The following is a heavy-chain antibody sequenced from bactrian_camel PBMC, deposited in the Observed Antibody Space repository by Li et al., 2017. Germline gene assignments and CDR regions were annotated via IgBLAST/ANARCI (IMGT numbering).Heavy chain of an antibody. Sequence: VQLVESGGGSVQVGGSLTLSCQFSRVNSYCLGWFRQALGKEREGVAGFDSDSHPSYTDSVKGRFTISRDSANNTLWLQMDSLKPKDTAMYYCAAELAPCRHISGVASAFYWGLGTQVTVS. CDR1: RVNSYC. J-gene: IGHJ4*01. D-gene: IGHD2*01. CDR3: AAELAPCRHISGVASAFY. V-gene: IGHV3S68*01. CDR2: FDSDSHP.